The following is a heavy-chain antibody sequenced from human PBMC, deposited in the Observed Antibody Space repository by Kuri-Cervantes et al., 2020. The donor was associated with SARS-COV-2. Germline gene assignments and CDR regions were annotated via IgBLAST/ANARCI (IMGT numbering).Heavy chain of an antibody. V-gene: IGHV3-21*01. Sequence: GESLKISCAASGFTFSSYSMNWVRQAPGKGLEWVSSISSSSSYIYYADSVKGRFTISRDNAGNSLFLQMNSLRAEDTAVYYCAGEVLDAFDIWGQGTMVTVSS. J-gene: IGHJ3*02. CDR2: ISSSSSYI. CDR3: AGEVLDAFDI. D-gene: IGHD3-10*01. CDR1: GFTFSSYS.